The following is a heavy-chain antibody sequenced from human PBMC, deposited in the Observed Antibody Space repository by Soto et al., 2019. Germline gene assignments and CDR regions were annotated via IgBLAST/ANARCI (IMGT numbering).Heavy chain of an antibody. CDR3: ARHLIAARRYYFDY. D-gene: IGHD6-6*01. Sequence: SETLSLTCTVSGGSISSGGYYWSWIRQHPGKGLEWIGYIYYSGSTYYNPSLKSRVTISVDTSKNQFSLKLSSVTAADTAVYYCARHLIAARRYYFDYWGQGTLVTVSS. CDR1: GGSISSGGYY. CDR2: IYYSGST. V-gene: IGHV4-31*03. J-gene: IGHJ4*02.